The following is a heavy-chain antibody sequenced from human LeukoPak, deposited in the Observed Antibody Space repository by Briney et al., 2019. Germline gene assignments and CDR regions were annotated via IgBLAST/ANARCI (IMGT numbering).Heavy chain of an antibody. CDR2: IIPILGIA. CDR3: ARDLRCSGGSCYPNGMDV. D-gene: IGHD2-15*01. Sequence: GASVKVSCKASGGTFSSYAISWVRQAPGQGLEWMGRIIPILGIADYAQKFQGRVTITADRSTSTAYMELSSLRSEDTAVYYCARDLRCSGGSCYPNGMDVWGQGTTVTVSS. CDR1: GGTFSSYA. J-gene: IGHJ6*02. V-gene: IGHV1-69*04.